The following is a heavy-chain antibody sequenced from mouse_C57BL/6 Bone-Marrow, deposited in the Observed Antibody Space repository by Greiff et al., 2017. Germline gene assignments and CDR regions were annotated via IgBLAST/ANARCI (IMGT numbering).Heavy chain of an antibody. Sequence: QVQLQQPGAELVRPGSSVKLSCKASGYTFTSYWMDWVKQRPGQGLEWIGNIYPSDSETHYNQKFKDKATLTVDKSSSTAYMQLSSLTSEDSAVYYCAREGGNYRAYAMDYWGQGTSVTVSS. J-gene: IGHJ4*01. D-gene: IGHD2-1*01. CDR3: AREGGNYRAYAMDY. CDR2: IYPSDSET. CDR1: GYTFTSYW. V-gene: IGHV1-61*01.